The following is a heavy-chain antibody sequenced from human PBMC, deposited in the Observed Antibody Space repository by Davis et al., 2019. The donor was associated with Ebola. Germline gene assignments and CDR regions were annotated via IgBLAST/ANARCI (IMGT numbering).Heavy chain of an antibody. J-gene: IGHJ5*02. CDR1: GFTFSDYY. V-gene: IGHV3-11*06. CDR3: ARDRLWWSDNRQINNWFDP. Sequence: GGSLRLSCAASGFTFSDYYMSWIRQAPGKGLEWVSYISSSSYTNYADSVKGRFTISRDNAKNSLYLQMNSLRAEDTAVYYCARDRLWWSDNRQINNWFDPWGQGTLVTVSS. CDR2: ISSSSYT. D-gene: IGHD2-21*01.